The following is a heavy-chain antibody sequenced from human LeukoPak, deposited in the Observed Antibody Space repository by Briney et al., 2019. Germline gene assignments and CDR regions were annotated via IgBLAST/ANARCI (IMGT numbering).Heavy chain of an antibody. D-gene: IGHD2-21*02. Sequence: SETLSLTCTVSGGSISSGDYYWSWIRQPPGKGLEWIGYIYYSGSTYYNPSLKSRVTISVDTSKNQFSLKLSSVTAADTAVYYCALNTREYCGGDCYSWDYWGQGTLVTVSS. CDR3: ALNTREYCGGDCYSWDY. CDR2: IYYSGST. CDR1: GGSISSGDYY. J-gene: IGHJ4*02. V-gene: IGHV4-30-4*01.